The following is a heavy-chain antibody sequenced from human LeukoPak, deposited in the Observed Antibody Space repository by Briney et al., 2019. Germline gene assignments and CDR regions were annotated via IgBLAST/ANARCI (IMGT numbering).Heavy chain of an antibody. D-gene: IGHD3-10*01. CDR1: GGSFSGYY. V-gene: IGHV4-34*01. CDR2: INHSGST. CDR3: ARDRRRFGELFRWFDP. Sequence: SETLSLTCAVYGGSFSGYYWSWIRQPPGKGLEWIGEINHSGSTNYNPSLKSRVTTSVDTSKNQFSLKLSSVTAADTAVYYCARDRRRFGELFRWFDPWGQGTLVTVSS. J-gene: IGHJ5*02.